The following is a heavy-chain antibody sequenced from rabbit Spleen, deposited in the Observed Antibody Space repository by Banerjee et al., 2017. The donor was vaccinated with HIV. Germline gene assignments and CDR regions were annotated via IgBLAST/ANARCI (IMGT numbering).Heavy chain of an antibody. Sequence: QEQLVESGGGLVKPEGSLTLTCKASGFSFSDRDVMCWVRQAPGKGLQWIACINVYTGKPVYATWAKGRFTISRTSSTTVTLRMTSLTAADRAAYFCARDLVGVIGWNFYLWGPGTLVTVS. CDR1: GFSFSDRDV. D-gene: IGHD1-1*01. CDR3: ARDLVGVIGWNFYL. V-gene: IGHV1S45*01. J-gene: IGHJ6*01. CDR2: INVYTGKP.